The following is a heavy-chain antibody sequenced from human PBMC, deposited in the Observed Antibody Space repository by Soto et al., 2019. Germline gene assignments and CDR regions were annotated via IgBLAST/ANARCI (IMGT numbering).Heavy chain of an antibody. J-gene: IGHJ4*02. CDR3: SGCEFQGPIDY. CDR2: IYYSGTS. V-gene: IGHV4-28*01. D-gene: IGHD3-10*01. CDR1: GYSISSSNW. Sequence: QVQLQESGPGLVKPSDTLSLTCAVSGYSISSSNWWGWIRQPPGKGLEWIGYIYYSGTSYYNPSLKRRVTMLLDTSKTHCSLTRTSVIAVATAVYYWSGCEFQGPIDYWCQGTLVTVSS.